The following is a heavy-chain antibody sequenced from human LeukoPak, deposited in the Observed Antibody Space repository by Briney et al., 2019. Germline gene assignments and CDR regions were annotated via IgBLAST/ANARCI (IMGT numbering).Heavy chain of an antibody. J-gene: IGHJ6*03. V-gene: IGHV1-69*13. CDR1: GYTFASYY. CDR3: TRGQDGSGSQTTYYYYYMDV. Sequence: GASVKVSCKASGYTFASYYMHWVRQAPGQGLEWMGGIIPIFGTANYAQKFQGRVTITADESTSTAYMELSSLRSEDTAVYYCTRGQDGSGSQTTYYYYYMDVWGKGTTVTISS. D-gene: IGHD3-10*01. CDR2: IIPIFGTA.